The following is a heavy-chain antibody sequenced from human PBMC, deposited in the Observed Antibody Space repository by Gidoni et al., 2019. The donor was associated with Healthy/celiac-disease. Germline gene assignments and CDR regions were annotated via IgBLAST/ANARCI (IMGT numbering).Heavy chain of an antibody. J-gene: IGHJ4*02. D-gene: IGHD4-17*01. V-gene: IGHV1-69*01. CDR2: IIPIFGTA. Sequence: QVQLVQSAAEVKKPGSTVRVSCKAYGGHSSSYAISGVRPAPGQGLEGMGGIIPIFGTANDAQKCQGRVTITADESTSTAYMELSSLRSEDTAVYYCARADYGDYVYWGQGTLVTVSS. CDR3: ARADYGDYVY. CDR1: GGHSSSYA.